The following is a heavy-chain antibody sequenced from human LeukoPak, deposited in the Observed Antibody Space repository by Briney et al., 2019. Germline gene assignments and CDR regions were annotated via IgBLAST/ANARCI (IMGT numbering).Heavy chain of an antibody. D-gene: IGHD1-20*01. J-gene: IGHJ3*02. V-gene: IGHV4-4*09. CDR3: ARHLEGASYNWSLDLSFDI. CDR2: IYTSGST. CDR1: GGSISSYY. Sequence: SETLSLTCTVSGGSISSYYWSWIRQPPGKGLEWIGYIYTSGSTNYNPSLKSRVTISVDTSKNQFSLKLSSVTAADTAVYYCARHLEGASYNWSLDLSFDIWGQGTMVTVSS.